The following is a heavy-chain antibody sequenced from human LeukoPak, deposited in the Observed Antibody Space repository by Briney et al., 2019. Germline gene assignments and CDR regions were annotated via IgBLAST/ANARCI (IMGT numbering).Heavy chain of an antibody. CDR1: GGSISSGGYY. CDR2: IYYSGSA. J-gene: IGHJ4*02. V-gene: IGHV4-31*03. Sequence: ASETLSLTCTVSGGSISSGGYYWSWIRQHPGKGLEWIGYIYYSGSAYYNPSLKSRVTISVDTSENQFSLKLSSVTAADTAVYYCARVNYGSATKEDYWGQGTLVTVSS. CDR3: ARVNYGSATKEDY. D-gene: IGHD3-10*01.